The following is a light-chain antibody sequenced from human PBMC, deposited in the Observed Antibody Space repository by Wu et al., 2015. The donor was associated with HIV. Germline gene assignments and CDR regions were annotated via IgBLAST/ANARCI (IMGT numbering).Light chain of an antibody. J-gene: IGKJ4*01. CDR3: QQHSGWPHA. Sequence: EIVMTQSPATLSVSPGERATLSCRASQSIYDKLAWYQQKRGQAPRLLIYGASIRATGVPARFSGSGSGTEFTLTISSPQSEDFAVYYCQQHSGWPHAFGGGTKVEIK. V-gene: IGKV3-15*01. CDR2: GAS. CDR1: QSIYDK.